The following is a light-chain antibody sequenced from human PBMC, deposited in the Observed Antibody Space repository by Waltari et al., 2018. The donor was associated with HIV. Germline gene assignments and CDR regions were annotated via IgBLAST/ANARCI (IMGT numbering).Light chain of an antibody. J-gene: IGKJ4*01. CDR1: QSVLYNSNNKNF. Sequence: DIVMTQSPDSLAVALGERATINCKSSQSVLYNSNNKNFLAWYQQKPGQPPKLLIYWASTRESWVPDRFSGSGSGTDFTLTISSLQAEDVAVYYCQQYYSTPLTFGGGTKVGIK. V-gene: IGKV4-1*01. CDR3: QQYYSTPLT. CDR2: WAS.